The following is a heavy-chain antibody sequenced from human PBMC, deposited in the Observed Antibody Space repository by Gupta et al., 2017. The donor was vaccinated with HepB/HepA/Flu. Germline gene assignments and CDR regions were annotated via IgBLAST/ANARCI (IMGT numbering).Heavy chain of an antibody. CDR2: IYYSGST. CDR1: GGSISSGGYY. J-gene: IGHJ5*02. CDR3: ARAPRLGYCTNGVCPDGFDH. Sequence: QVQLQESGPGLVKPSQTLSLTCTVSGGSISSGGYYWSWIRQHPGKGLEWIGYIYYSGSTYYNPSLKSRVTISVDTSKNQFSLKLSSVTAADTAVYYCARAPRLGYCTNGVCPDGFDHWGQGTRVTVSS. V-gene: IGHV4-31*03. D-gene: IGHD2-8*01.